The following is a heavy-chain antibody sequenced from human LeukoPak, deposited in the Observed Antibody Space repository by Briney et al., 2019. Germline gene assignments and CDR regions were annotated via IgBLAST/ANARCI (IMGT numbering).Heavy chain of an antibody. CDR2: IIPIFGTA. D-gene: IGHD4-23*01. Sequence: SVKVSCKASGGTLSSYAISWVRQAPGQGLEWMGGIIPIFGTANYAQKFQGRVTITADESTSTAYMELSSLRSEDTAVYYCASRSRGYGGNPMDAFDIWGQGTMVTVSS. CDR3: ASRSRGYGGNPMDAFDI. V-gene: IGHV1-69*01. J-gene: IGHJ3*02. CDR1: GGTLSSYA.